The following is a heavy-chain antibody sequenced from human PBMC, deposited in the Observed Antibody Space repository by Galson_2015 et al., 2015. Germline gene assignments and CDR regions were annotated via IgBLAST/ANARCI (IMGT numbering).Heavy chain of an antibody. CDR3: AGGGDTPFDI. V-gene: IGHV3-73*01. CDR2: IRSKTKNYAT. J-gene: IGHJ3*02. D-gene: IGHD4-17*01. CDR1: GFTFSSFS. Sequence: SLRLSCAASGFTFSSFSMNWVRQASGKGLEWVGLIRSKTKNYATLYAASVNGRFTFSRDDSRNTAYLQMNSLKTKDTAVYYCAGGGDTPFDIWGQGTMVTVSS.